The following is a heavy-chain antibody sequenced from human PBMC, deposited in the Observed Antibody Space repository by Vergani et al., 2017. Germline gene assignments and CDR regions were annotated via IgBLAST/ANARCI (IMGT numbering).Heavy chain of an antibody. CDR3: ARSMARLKGRLFYFDH. V-gene: IGHV3-30*04. CDR1: GFTFGNYA. Sequence: QVQLVESGGGVVQPGKSLRLSCSPSGFTFGNYAMNWVRQAPGMGLEWVALISYDGSKKQYADSVMGCFTISRNNRSDTLHLQMDGLRADDTAVYYCARSMARLKGRLFYFDHWGHGTLVTVSS. J-gene: IGHJ4*01. CDR2: ISYDGSKK. D-gene: IGHD3-10*01.